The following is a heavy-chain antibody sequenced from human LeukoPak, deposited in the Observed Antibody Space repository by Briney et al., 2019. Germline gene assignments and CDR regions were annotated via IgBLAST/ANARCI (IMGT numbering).Heavy chain of an antibody. J-gene: IGHJ4*02. CDR3: ARWVCSSTSCYYFDY. CDR1: GFTFSSYW. D-gene: IGHD2-2*01. V-gene: IGHV3-7*01. Sequence: GGSLRLSCAASGFTFSSYWMSWVRQAPGKGLEWVANIKQDGSEKHYVDSVKGRFTISRDNAKNSLYLQMNSLRAEDTAVYYCARWVCSSTSCYYFDYWGQGSLVVVSS. CDR2: IKQDGSEK.